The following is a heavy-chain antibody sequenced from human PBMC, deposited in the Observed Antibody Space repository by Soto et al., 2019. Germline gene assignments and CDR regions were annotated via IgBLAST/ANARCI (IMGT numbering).Heavy chain of an antibody. V-gene: IGHV3-48*01. CDR2: ISRSSSTT. J-gene: IGHJ6*03. D-gene: IGHD1-26*01. Sequence: EVQLVESGGGLVQPGGSLRLSCAASGFTFSSYSMNWVRQAPGKGLEWVSYISRSSSTTYYGESVKGRFTISRDNAKNSVYLQMNRLRAEDTAVYYCARVVGTTGNQYYMDVWGKGTTVTVSS. CDR1: GFTFSSYS. CDR3: ARVVGTTGNQYYMDV.